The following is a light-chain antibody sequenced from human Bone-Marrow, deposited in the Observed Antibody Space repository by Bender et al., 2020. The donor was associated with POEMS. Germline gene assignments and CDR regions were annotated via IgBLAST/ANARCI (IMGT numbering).Light chain of an antibody. CDR2: KDT. Sequence: SYELTQPPSVSVSPGQTARITCSGDAFPRHFTSWYQQRPGQAPVLVIYKDTERPSGIPERFSGSSSGTTVTLTISGVQAEDEADYYCLSADSSDTSWVFGSGTKVTVL. CDR1: AFPRHF. J-gene: IGLJ1*01. V-gene: IGLV3-25*03. CDR3: LSADSSDTSWV.